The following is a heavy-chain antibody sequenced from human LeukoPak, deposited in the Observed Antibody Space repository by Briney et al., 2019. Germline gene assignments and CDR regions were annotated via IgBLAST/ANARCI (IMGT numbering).Heavy chain of an antibody. V-gene: IGHV1-69*04. CDR2: IIPILGIA. Sequence: ASVNVSCKASGGTFSSYAISWVRQAPGQGLEWMGRIIPILGIANYAQKFQGRVTITADKSTSTAYMELSSLRSEDTAVYYCARRTRNYYYGMDVWGQGTTVTVSS. J-gene: IGHJ6*02. CDR3: ARRTRNYYYGMDV. CDR1: GGTFSSYA.